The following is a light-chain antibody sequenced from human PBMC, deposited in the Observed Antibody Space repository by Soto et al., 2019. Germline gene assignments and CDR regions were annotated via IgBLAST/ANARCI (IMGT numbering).Light chain of an antibody. CDR2: ESS. V-gene: IGKV3-20*01. Sequence: ETLMTQSPATLSVSPGERATLSCRASQNVANYLDWYQQKPGQAPRLLIYESSNRTTGIAARFSGSGSGTDFTLSISRLEPEDFAVYYCQQYVTSPRTFGQGTKVDI. CDR3: QQYVTSPRT. J-gene: IGKJ1*01. CDR1: QNVANY.